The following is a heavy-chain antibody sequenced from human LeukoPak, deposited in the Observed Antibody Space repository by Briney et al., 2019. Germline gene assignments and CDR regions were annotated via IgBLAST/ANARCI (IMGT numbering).Heavy chain of an antibody. CDR2: IYYTGST. V-gene: IGHV4-59*01. Sequence: SETLFLTCTVSGGSISNYYWTWIRQPPGKGLEWIGYIYYTGSTNYNPSLKSPVTISIDTSKNQFFLELNSVTAADTAVYYCARLGLVRGAGHYYFMDVWGTGTTVTVSS. D-gene: IGHD3-10*01. CDR1: GGSISNYY. J-gene: IGHJ6*04. CDR3: ARLGLVRGAGHYYFMDV.